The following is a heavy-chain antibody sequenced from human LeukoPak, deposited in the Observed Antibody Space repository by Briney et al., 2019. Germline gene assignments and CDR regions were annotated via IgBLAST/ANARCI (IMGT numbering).Heavy chain of an antibody. CDR2: IYYSGST. Sequence: SETLSLTCTVSGGSISSYYWSWIRQPPGKGLEWIGYIYYSGSTNYNPSLKSRVTISVDTSKNQFSLKLSSVTAADTAVYYCARAGFYASVNQYYYYYYMDVWGTGTTVTVSS. CDR3: ARAGFYASVNQYYYYYYMDV. CDR1: GGSISSYY. V-gene: IGHV4-59*08. D-gene: IGHD2/OR15-2a*01. J-gene: IGHJ6*03.